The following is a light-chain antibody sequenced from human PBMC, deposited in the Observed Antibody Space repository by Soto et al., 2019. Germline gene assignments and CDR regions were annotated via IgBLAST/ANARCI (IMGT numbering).Light chain of an antibody. J-gene: IGKJ2*01. Sequence: DIQMTQSPSTLPASVGDRVTITCRASQSISTWLAWYQQQPWKAPKLLIYKASSLQSGVPSRFSGGGSGTQITLTINSLQPDDFATYYCPQYDSYPYAFGQGTKLEIK. V-gene: IGKV1-5*03. CDR1: QSISTW. CDR2: KAS. CDR3: PQYDSYPYA.